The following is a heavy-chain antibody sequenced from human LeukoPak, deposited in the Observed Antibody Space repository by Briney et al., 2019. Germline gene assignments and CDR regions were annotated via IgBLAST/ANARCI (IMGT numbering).Heavy chain of an antibody. J-gene: IGHJ4*02. CDR2: INHSGST. D-gene: IGHD6-6*01. Sequence: PSETLSLTCAVYGGSFSGYYWSWTRQPPGKGLEWIGEINHSGSTNYNPSLKSRVTISVDTSKNQFSLKLSSVTAADTAVYYCARGRAARLHYWGQGTLVTVSS. CDR1: GGSFSGYY. V-gene: IGHV4-34*01. CDR3: ARGRAARLHY.